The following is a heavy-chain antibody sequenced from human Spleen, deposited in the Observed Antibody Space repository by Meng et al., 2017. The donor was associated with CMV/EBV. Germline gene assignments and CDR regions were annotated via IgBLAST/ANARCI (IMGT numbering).Heavy chain of an antibody. CDR2: IRSKAYGGTT. J-gene: IGHJ4*02. Sequence: GESLKISCTASGFTFGDYAMSWVRQAPGKGLEWVGFIRSKAYGGTTEYAASVKGRFTISRDNSKNTLYLQMNSLRAEDTAVYYCAKDEAMGRVNWGQGTLVTVSS. CDR3: AKDEAMGRVN. V-gene: IGHV3-49*04. D-gene: IGHD3-10*01. CDR1: GFTFGDYA.